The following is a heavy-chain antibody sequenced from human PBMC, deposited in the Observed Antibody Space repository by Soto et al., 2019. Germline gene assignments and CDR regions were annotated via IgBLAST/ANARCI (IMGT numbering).Heavy chain of an antibody. J-gene: IGHJ4*02. CDR3: ATDSSFNRCYY. D-gene: IGHD2-8*01. Sequence: GGSLRLSCTASGFIFRNYVMTWVRQAPGKGLEWVSSIIGSGGTTYYTDSVKGRFTISRDNSKNTLYLQINSLRAEDTAVYYCATDSSFNRCYYWGQRTLVTVSS. V-gene: IGHV3-23*01. CDR1: GFIFRNYV. CDR2: IIGSGGTT.